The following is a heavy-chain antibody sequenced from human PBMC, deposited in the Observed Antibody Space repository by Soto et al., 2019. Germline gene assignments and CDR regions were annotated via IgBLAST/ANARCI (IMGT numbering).Heavy chain of an antibody. V-gene: IGHV1-3*01. CDR1: GITFSTYA. J-gene: IGHJ5*02. D-gene: IGHD5-12*01. CDR2: INAGNGNT. Sequence: QVQLVQSGAEVKKPGASVKVSCKASGITFSTYAIHWVRQAPGQRLEWMGWINAGNGNTRYSQKFQGRVTLTRDTPASTVYMDLSSLRSEDTAIYYCARAISGYVTWGQGTLVTVSS. CDR3: ARAISGYVT.